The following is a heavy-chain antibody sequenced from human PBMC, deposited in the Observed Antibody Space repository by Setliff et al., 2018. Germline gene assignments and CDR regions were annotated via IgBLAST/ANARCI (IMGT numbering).Heavy chain of an antibody. J-gene: IGHJ4*02. Sequence: ASVKVSCKASGYIFTGYYMHWVRQAPGQGLEWMGRISPHTGGTNSAQKFQGRVTMTRDTSVSTVYMELNSLRSDDTAVYYCARAVGYCSGGSCYKGDDYWGQGTLVTVSS. D-gene: IGHD2-15*01. CDR2: ISPHTGGT. CDR3: ARAVGYCSGGSCYKGDDY. CDR1: GYIFTGYY. V-gene: IGHV1-2*06.